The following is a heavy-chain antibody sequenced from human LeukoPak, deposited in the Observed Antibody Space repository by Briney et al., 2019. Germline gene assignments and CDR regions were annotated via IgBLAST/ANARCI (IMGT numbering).Heavy chain of an antibody. D-gene: IGHD3-22*01. Sequence: GGSLRLSCAASGFTFSSYGMHWVRQAPGKGLEWVAVISYDGSNKYYADSVKGRFTISRDNSKNTLYLQMNSLRAEDTAVYYCAKDTYYYDSSGYPYWGQGTLVTVSS. V-gene: IGHV3-30*18. CDR1: GFTFSSYG. CDR2: ISYDGSNK. CDR3: AKDTYYYDSSGYPY. J-gene: IGHJ4*02.